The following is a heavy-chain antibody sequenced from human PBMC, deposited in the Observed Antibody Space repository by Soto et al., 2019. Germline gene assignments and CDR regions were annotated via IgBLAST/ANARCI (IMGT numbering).Heavy chain of an antibody. CDR2: INPSGGST. CDR1: GYSFTKYY. CDR3: ARYNYDTKHYYGMDV. D-gene: IGHD3-16*01. V-gene: IGHV1-46*01. Sequence: VASVKVSCKASGYSFTKYYMYWVRQAPGHGLEWMGIINPSGGSTSYAQKFQGRVTMTRDTSTSTVNMELSSLRSEDTAVYYCARYNYDTKHYYGMDVWGKGTTVTVSS. J-gene: IGHJ6*04.